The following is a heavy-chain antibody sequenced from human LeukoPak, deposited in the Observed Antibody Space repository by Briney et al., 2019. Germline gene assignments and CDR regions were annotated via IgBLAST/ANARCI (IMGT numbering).Heavy chain of an antibody. CDR1: GYTFTSYY. CDR2: INPSGGST. CDR3: ARDLRFGEWKVQV. D-gene: IGHD3-10*01. Sequence: ASVKVSCKASGYTFTSYYMHWVRQAPGQGLEWMGIINPSGGSTSYAQKFQGRVTMTRDTSTSTVYMELSSQRSEDTAVYYCARDLRFGEWKVQVWGQGTMVTVSS. V-gene: IGHV1-46*01. J-gene: IGHJ3*01.